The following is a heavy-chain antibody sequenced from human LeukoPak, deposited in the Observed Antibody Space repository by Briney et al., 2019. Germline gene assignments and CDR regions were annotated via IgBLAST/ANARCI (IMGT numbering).Heavy chain of an antibody. CDR2: INHSGST. J-gene: IGHJ4*02. D-gene: IGHD5-12*01. V-gene: IGHV4-34*01. Sequence: SSQTLSLTCAVYGGSFSGYYWSWIRQPPGKGLEWIGEINHSGSTNYNPSLKSRVTISADTSKNQFSLKLSSVTAADTAVYYCARGEGGYAPSFDYWGQGTLVTVSS. CDR1: GGSFSGYY. CDR3: ARGEGGYAPSFDY.